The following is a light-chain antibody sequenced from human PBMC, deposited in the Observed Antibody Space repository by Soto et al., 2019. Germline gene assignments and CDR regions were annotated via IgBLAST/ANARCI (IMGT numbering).Light chain of an antibody. Sequence: EIVMTQSPATLSVSPGERATLSCRASQSVSRNLAWYQQKPGQAPRLLIYGASTRATGIPARFSGSGSGTEFTLTISSLQSEDCAVYYCQQYNNWPLTFGQGTRLEIK. CDR1: QSVSRN. CDR2: GAS. J-gene: IGKJ5*01. CDR3: QQYNNWPLT. V-gene: IGKV3-15*01.